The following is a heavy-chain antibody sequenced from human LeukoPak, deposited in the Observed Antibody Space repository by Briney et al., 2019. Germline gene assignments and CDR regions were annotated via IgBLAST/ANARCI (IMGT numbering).Heavy chain of an antibody. V-gene: IGHV7-4-1*02. D-gene: IGHD6-19*01. CDR3: ARDMTYSSGWLGYYYYYMDV. CDR1: GYTFTSYA. Sequence: ASVKVSCKASGYTFTSYAMNWVRQAPGQGLEWMGWINTNTGNPTYAQGFTGRFVFSLDTSVSTAYLQISSLKAEGTAVYYCARDMTYSSGWLGYYYYYMDVWGKGTTVTVSS. CDR2: INTNTGNP. J-gene: IGHJ6*03.